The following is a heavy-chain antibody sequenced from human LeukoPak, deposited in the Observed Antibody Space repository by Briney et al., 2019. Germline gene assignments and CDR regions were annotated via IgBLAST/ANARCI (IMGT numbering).Heavy chain of an antibody. Sequence: ASVKVSCKASGYTFTGYYMHWVRQAPGQGLEWMGWINPNSGGTNYAQKFQGRLTMTRDTSISTAYMELSRLRSDDTAVYYCARVKTMIIVVSLFDYWGQGTLVTVSS. D-gene: IGHD3-22*01. CDR2: INPNSGGT. J-gene: IGHJ4*02. V-gene: IGHV1-2*02. CDR1: GYTFTGYY. CDR3: ARVKTMIIVVSLFDY.